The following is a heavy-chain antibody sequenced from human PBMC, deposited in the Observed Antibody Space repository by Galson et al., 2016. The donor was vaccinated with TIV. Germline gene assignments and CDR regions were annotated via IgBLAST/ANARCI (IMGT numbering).Heavy chain of an antibody. D-gene: IGHD3-22*01. J-gene: IGHJ4*02. CDR1: GASISSGY. V-gene: IGHV4-59*01. Sequence: SETLSLTCTVSGASISSGYWSWIRQPPGKGLEWIGYVYEGARSNYNPSLKSRATISVDTSKNQFSLKLSSVTAADTAVYYCARHLDVGDYDNSGYPDYFDSWGQGTLVTVSS. CDR3: ARHLDVGDYDNSGYPDYFDS. CDR2: VYEGARS.